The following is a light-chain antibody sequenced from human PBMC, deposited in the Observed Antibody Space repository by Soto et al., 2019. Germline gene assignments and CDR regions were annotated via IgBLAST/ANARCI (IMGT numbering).Light chain of an antibody. V-gene: IGKV3-15*01. CDR2: GAS. J-gene: IGKJ1*01. CDR3: QQYRSWPRT. Sequence: EIVLPQSPATLSLSPGERVTLSCRASQSVDINLAWYQQKPGQAPRLLIYGASTRATDMSGTFSGRGSGTEFTLTISNLRPEDFAVYYCQQYRSWPRTFGQGTKVDIK. CDR1: QSVDIN.